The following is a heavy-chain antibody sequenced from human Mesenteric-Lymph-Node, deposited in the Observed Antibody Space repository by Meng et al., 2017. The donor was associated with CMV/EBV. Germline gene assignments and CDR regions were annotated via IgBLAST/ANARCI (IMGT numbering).Heavy chain of an antibody. V-gene: IGHV3-48*03. CDR3: ARIPGTDTTIPQGAFDI. J-gene: IGHJ3*02. CDR2: ISSSGRTK. Sequence: GGTLRLSCAASGFTFSSYEMNRVRQAPGKGLEWVASISSSGRTKYYTDSVKGRFTISRDNAKNSLYLQMNSLRAEDTAVYYCARIPGTDTTIPQGAFDIRGEGTMVIVSS. D-gene: IGHD1-20*01. CDR1: GFTFSSYE.